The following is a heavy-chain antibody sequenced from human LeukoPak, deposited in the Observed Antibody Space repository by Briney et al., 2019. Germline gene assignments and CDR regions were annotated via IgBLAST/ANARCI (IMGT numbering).Heavy chain of an antibody. J-gene: IGHJ3*02. CDR1: GFSLSTSGMR. D-gene: IGHD4-23*01. Sequence: SGPTLVNPAQTLTLTCTFSGFSLSTSGMRVSWIRQPPGKALEWLARIDWDDDKFYSTSLKTRLTISMDTSKNQVVLTMTNMDPVDTATYYCARNGGVVTLDAFDIWGQGTMVTVSS. V-gene: IGHV2-70*04. CDR3: ARNGGVVTLDAFDI. CDR2: IDWDDDK.